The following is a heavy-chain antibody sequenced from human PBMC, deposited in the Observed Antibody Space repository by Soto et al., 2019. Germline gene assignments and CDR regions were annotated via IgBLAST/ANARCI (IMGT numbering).Heavy chain of an antibody. CDR1: GFTVTSNY. V-gene: IGHV3-53*01. Sequence: GGSLRLSCAASGFTVTSNYLTWVRQAPGKGLEWVSVIYRSGATYYPDTVRGRFTASRDYSHNTLYLQMDSLRVEDTAVYYCARDSGMIRGSYGVDVWGPGTTVTVSS. CDR3: ARDSGMIRGSYGVDV. CDR2: IYRSGAT. J-gene: IGHJ6*02. D-gene: IGHD3-10*01.